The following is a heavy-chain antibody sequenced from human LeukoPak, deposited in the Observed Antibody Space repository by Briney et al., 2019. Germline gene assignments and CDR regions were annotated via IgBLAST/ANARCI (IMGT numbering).Heavy chain of an antibody. Sequence: PGRSLRLSRAASGFTFDDYAMHWVRQAPGKGLEWVSGISWNSGSIGYADSVKGRFTISRDNSKNTLYLQMNSLRAEDTAVYYCAKGCSYTNCYTSDYWGQGTLVTVSS. D-gene: IGHD2-2*02. CDR3: AKGCSYTNCYTSDY. V-gene: IGHV3-9*01. CDR1: GFTFDDYA. J-gene: IGHJ4*02. CDR2: ISWNSGSI.